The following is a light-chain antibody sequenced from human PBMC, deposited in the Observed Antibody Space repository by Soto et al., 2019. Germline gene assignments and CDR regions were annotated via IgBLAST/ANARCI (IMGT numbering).Light chain of an antibody. CDR3: QQYNNWPRT. Sequence: EIVMTQSPATLSVSPGEGATLSCRASQSVSSNLAWYQQKPGQAPRLLIYGASTRATGIPGRFSGSGSGTEFTLTISSLQSEEFAVYYCQQYNNWPRTFGQGTKVDIK. V-gene: IGKV3-15*01. J-gene: IGKJ1*01. CDR1: QSVSSN. CDR2: GAS.